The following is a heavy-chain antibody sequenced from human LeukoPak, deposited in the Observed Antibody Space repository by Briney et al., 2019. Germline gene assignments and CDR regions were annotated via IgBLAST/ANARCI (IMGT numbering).Heavy chain of an antibody. D-gene: IGHD6-6*01. CDR3: ARADEYSSSYLHFDY. J-gene: IGHJ4*02. CDR1: GYTFTSYG. Sequence: WASVKVSCKASGYTFTSYGISWVRQAPGQGLEWMGWISAYNGNTNYAQKLQGRVTMTTDTSTSTAYTELRSLRSDDTAVYYCARADEYSSSYLHFDYWGQGTLVTVSS. V-gene: IGHV1-18*01. CDR2: ISAYNGNT.